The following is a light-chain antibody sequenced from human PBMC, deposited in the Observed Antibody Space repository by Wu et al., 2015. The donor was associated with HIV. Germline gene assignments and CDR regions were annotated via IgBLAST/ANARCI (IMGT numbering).Light chain of an antibody. Sequence: DIQMTQSPSSLSASVGDRVTITCRTSQNIWTFVNWYQHKPGKAPKLLIYGASTLQTGVPSRFSGGGSGTDFTLTINSLRPEDFATYYCQQSLTSPLTFGGGTEGGHQT. CDR1: QNIWTF. V-gene: IGKV1-39*01. CDR3: QQSLTSPLT. CDR2: GAS. J-gene: IGKJ4*01.